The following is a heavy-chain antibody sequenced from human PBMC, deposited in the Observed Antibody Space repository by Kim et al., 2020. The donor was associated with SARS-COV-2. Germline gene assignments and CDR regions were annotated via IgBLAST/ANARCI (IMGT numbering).Heavy chain of an antibody. CDR2: ISYDGSNK. J-gene: IGHJ4*02. D-gene: IGHD6-19*01. CDR1: GFTFSSYA. CDR3: ARGRSSGWSYFFDY. V-gene: IGHV3-30-3*01. Sequence: GGSLRLSCAASGFTFSSYAMHWVRQAPGKGLEWVAVISYDGSNKYYADSVKGRFTISRDNSKNTLYLQMNSLRAEDTAVYYCARGRSSGWSYFFDYWGQGTLVTVSS.